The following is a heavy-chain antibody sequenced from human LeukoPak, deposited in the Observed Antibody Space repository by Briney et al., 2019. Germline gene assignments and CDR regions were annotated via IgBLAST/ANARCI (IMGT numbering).Heavy chain of an antibody. CDR1: GFSLSTSGVG. J-gene: IGHJ5*02. CDR3: AHSRLYYDILTGYYRGGFDP. CDR2: IYWDDDK. V-gene: IGHV2-5*02. D-gene: IGHD3-9*01. Sequence: ASGPTLVNPTQTLTLTCTFSGFSLSTSGVGVGWIRQPPGKALEWLALIYWDDDKRYSPSLKSRLTITKDTSKNQVVLTMTNMDPVDTATYYCAHSRLYYDILTGYYRGGFDPWGQGTLVTVSS.